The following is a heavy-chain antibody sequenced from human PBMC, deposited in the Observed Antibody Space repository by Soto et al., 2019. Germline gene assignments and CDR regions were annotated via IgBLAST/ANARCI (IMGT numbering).Heavy chain of an antibody. CDR2: LVVGSGNT. J-gene: IGHJ4*02. CDR1: GFMFTSSA. V-gene: IGHV1-58*01. CDR3: AAVPVLRFLKWLQAYFGY. Sequence: SVKISCKTSGFMFTSSAVQWVRQARGQRLEWIGWLVVGSGNTHYAQHFQERVTLTRDMSTGTAYMELSSLRSEDTAVYYCAAVPVLRFLKWLQAYFGYWGKGTLVTVSS. D-gene: IGHD3-3*01.